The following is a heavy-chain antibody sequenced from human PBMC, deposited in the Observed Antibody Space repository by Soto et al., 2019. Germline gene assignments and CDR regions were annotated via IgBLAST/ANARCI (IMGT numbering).Heavy chain of an antibody. D-gene: IGHD3-22*01. V-gene: IGHV1-18*01. CDR2: ISAYNGNT. Sequence: GASVKVSCKASGYTFTNFGITWVRQAPGQGLEWMEWISAYNGNTNYAQNLKGRVTMTTDTSTNTAYMEMRGLRYDDTAVYYCARAYYYDSSGYYPVDNWG. CDR1: GYTFTNFG. CDR3: ARAYYYDSSGYYPVDN. J-gene: IGHJ4*01.